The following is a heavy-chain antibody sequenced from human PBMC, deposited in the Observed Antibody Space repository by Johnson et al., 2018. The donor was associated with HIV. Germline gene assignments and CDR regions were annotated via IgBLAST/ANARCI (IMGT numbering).Heavy chain of an antibody. V-gene: IGHV3-30*03. Sequence: QVQLVESGGGLVQPGGSLRLSCGASGFTFSSYWMSWVRQAPGKGLEWVAVISFDGSNKYYADSVKGRFTISRDNSKNTLYLQMNSLRAEDTAVYYCVFFYASFDIWGQGTIVTVSS. CDR3: VFFYASFDI. J-gene: IGHJ3*02. D-gene: IGHD2/OR15-2a*01. CDR2: ISFDGSNK. CDR1: GFTFSSYW.